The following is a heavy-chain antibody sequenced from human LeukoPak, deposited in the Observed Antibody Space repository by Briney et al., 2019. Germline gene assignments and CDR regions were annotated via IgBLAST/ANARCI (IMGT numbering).Heavy chain of an antibody. J-gene: IGHJ4*02. CDR3: ARAKVLVPDH. V-gene: IGHV1-2*02. CDR1: GYTFTAYY. Sequence: ASVKVSCKASGYTFTAYYMHWMRQAPGQGPEWIGWTNPNSGGTNSAQKFQGRVTMTSDTSISTAYMELSSLRSDDTAIYYCARAKVLVPDHWGQGTLVTVSS. CDR2: TNPNSGGT.